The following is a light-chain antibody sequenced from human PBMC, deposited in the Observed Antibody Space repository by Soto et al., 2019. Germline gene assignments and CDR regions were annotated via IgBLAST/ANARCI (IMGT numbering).Light chain of an antibody. J-gene: IGLJ1*01. CDR3: SSYTSSSTLL. CDR2: EVS. CDR1: SSDVGDYDY. Sequence: QSLLTHPASLSGSPGQSITISCTGTSSDVGDYDYVSWYQHHPGKAPKLMIYEVSNRPSGVSNRFSASKSGNTASLTISGLQTEDEADYYCSSYTSSSTLLFGAGTKVTVL. V-gene: IGLV2-14*01.